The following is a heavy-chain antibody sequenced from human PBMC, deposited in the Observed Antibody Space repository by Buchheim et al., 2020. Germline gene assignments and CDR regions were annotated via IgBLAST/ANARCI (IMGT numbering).Heavy chain of an antibody. CDR1: GFSFNNYG. J-gene: IGHJ4*02. Sequence: EVQLLESGGGLVQPGGSLRLSCAASGFSFNNYGLTWVRQAPGKGLEWVSAISISGDSTDYADSVKGRFTISRENSKNTLDLQMNSLRAEDTAVYYCTKRSLSGGQTIDYWGQGTL. D-gene: IGHD1-26*01. CDR2: ISISGDST. V-gene: IGHV3-23*01. CDR3: TKRSLSGGQTIDY.